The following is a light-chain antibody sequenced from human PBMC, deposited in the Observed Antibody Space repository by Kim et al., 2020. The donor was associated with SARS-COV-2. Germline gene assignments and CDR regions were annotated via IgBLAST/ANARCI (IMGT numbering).Light chain of an antibody. CDR1: SIRSYN. CDR3: YSRDSSDKHWV. CDR2: GKN. Sequence: GSTERIEKQGDSIRSYNASWYQQKPGQASVLVNNGKNNRPTGLPDRFCGTSSGNTASLTISGDQAEDDADYYWYSRDSSDKHWVFGGGTQLTVL. V-gene: IGLV3-19*01. J-gene: IGLJ3*02.